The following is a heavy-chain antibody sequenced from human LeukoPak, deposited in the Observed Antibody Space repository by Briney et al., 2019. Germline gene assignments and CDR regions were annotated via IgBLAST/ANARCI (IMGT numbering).Heavy chain of an antibody. J-gene: IGHJ4*02. V-gene: IGHV3-9*03. CDR3: AKVASPDYYDSSGYGYFDY. Sequence: GRSLRLSCAASGFTFDDYAMHWVRQAPGKGLEWVSGISWNSGSIGYADSVKGRFTISRDNAKNSLYLQMNSLRAEDMALYYCAKVASPDYYDSSGYGYFDYWGQGTLVTVSS. CDR1: GFTFDDYA. CDR2: ISWNSGSI. D-gene: IGHD3-22*01.